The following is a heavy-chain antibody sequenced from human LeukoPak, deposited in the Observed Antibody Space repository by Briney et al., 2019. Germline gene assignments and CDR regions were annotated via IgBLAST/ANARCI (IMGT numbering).Heavy chain of an antibody. D-gene: IGHD6-19*01. Sequence: GGSLRLSCAASGFSFDDYGMSWVRQAPGKGLEWVSGINWNGGSTGYADSVEGRFTISRGNAKNSLYLQMNSLRAEDTALYYCARRGYRSGWYEDYWGQGTLVTVSS. V-gene: IGHV3-20*04. CDR3: ARRGYRSGWYEDY. CDR2: INWNGGST. J-gene: IGHJ4*02. CDR1: GFSFDDYG.